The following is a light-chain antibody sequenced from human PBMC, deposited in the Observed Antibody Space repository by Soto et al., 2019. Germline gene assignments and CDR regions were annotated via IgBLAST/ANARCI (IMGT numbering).Light chain of an antibody. CDR3: QQRSNRPQT. J-gene: IGKJ1*01. Sequence: EIVLTQSPATLSLSPGERATLYCGAIQNVANYLDWYQQKPGQAPRLLIYESSNRATRIAASFSGSGSGTDFTLTISSLEPEDFAVYYCQQRSNRPQTFGQGTKVDIK. V-gene: IGKV3-11*01. CDR2: ESS. CDR1: QNVANY.